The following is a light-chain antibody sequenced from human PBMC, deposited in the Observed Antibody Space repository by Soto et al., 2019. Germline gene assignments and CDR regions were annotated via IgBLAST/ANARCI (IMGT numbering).Light chain of an antibody. Sequence: IVMTQSPLSLPVTPGEPASISCRSSQSLLHSNGYNYLDWYLQKPGQSPQVLIYLGSNLDSGVPHRFSGSGSGTDFTLKISRVEADDVGVYYCMQALQTPFTFGPGTKVDIQ. V-gene: IGKV2-28*01. CDR1: QSLLHSNGYNY. CDR3: MQALQTPFT. CDR2: LGS. J-gene: IGKJ3*01.